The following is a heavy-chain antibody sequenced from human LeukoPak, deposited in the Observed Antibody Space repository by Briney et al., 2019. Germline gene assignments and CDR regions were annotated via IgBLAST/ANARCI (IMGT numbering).Heavy chain of an antibody. CDR1: GFTFSDYY. D-gene: IGHD3-22*01. J-gene: IGHJ4*02. Sequence: PGGSLRLSCAASGFTFSDYYMSWIRQAPGKGLEWVSYITSSSYTNYADSVKGRFTISRDNAKNSLYLQMNSLRAEDTAVYYCARVYSYDSTGYFDYYFDYWGQGTLVTVSS. CDR3: ARVYSYDSTGYFDYYFDY. CDR2: ITSSSYT. V-gene: IGHV3-11*05.